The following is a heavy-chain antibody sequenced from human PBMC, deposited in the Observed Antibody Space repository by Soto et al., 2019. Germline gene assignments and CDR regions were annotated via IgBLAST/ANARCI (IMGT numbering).Heavy chain of an antibody. CDR2: IYYSGNT. CDR1: GGSIRSSGYY. D-gene: IGHD5-18*01. Sequence: SETLSLTCTVSGGSIRSSGYYWSWIRQNPRKGLEWIGNIYYSGNTYYTPSLKSRLTISVDTSKNQFSLKLSSVTAADKAVYYCARDRLMATAGTARNYFALDVWGQGTTVTVSS. J-gene: IGHJ6*02. CDR3: ARDRLMATAGTARNYFALDV. V-gene: IGHV4-31*03.